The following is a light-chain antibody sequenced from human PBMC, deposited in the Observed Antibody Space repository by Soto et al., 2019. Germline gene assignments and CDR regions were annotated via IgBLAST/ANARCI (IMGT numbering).Light chain of an antibody. Sequence: EIVLTQSPATLSLSPGARAPLSCRASQSISSYLAWYRQIPGQAPRLLIYDASNRATGIPDRFSGGGSGTDFTLTISSLEPEDFAVYYCQQRSNLPPTFGQGTRLEIK. CDR3: QQRSNLPPT. V-gene: IGKV3-11*01. CDR1: QSISSY. CDR2: DAS. J-gene: IGKJ5*01.